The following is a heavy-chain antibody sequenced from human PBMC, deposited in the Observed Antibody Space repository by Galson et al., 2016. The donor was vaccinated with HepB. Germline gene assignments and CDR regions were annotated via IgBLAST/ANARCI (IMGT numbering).Heavy chain of an antibody. CDR2: VYPGDSDT. CDR1: GYNFTSDW. Sequence: QSGAEVKKPGESLKISCRGSGYNFTSDWIGWVRQMPGKGLEWMGIVYPGDSDTSYSSVLQGQVNISADKSINTAYLQWSSLRASDTAMYYCARHIIEYRDFDPTLYFDYWSQGTLVTVSS. J-gene: IGHJ4*02. D-gene: IGHD4-11*01. CDR3: ARHIIEYRDFDPTLYFDY. V-gene: IGHV5-51*01.